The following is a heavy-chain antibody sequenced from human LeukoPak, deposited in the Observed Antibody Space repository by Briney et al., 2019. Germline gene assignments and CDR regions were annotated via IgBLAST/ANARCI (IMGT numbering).Heavy chain of an antibody. CDR2: MNPNSGNT. V-gene: IGHV1-8*01. CDR1: GYTFTSYD. J-gene: IGHJ6*03. CDR3: AAGSGYSGYDNYCYYMDV. Sequence: ASVKVSCKASGYTFTSYDINWVRQATGQGREWMGWMNPNSGNTNYAQKFQERVTITRDMSTSTAYMELSSLRSEDTAVYYCAAGSGYSGYDNYCYYMDVWGKGTTVTVSS. D-gene: IGHD5-12*01.